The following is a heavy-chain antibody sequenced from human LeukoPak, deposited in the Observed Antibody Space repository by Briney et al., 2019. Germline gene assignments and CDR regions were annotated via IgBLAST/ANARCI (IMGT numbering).Heavy chain of an antibody. D-gene: IGHD3-10*01. J-gene: IGHJ4*02. CDR3: AKLSGSDYNEALDY. V-gene: IGHV3-23*01. Sequence: GGALGLSLAASGFLFSSYSMSWVRQAPGKGLEGGSRIINTGGTTYYAASVRGRFTISRDNSKNTLYLQMHSLGAEATAVYYCAKLSGSDYNEALDYWGQGALVTVSS. CDR2: IINTGGTT. CDR1: GFLFSSYS.